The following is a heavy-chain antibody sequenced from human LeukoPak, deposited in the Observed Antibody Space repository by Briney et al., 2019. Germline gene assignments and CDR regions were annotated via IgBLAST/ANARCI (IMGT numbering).Heavy chain of an antibody. V-gene: IGHV4-34*01. J-gene: IGHJ4*02. CDR2: INHSGST. D-gene: IGHD6-13*01. CDR3: ARDWGKHSSWYDEPGLEANYYFDY. CDR1: GGSFSGYY. Sequence: SETLSLTCAVYGGSFSGYYWSWIRQPPGKGLEWIGEINHSGSTNYNASLTSRVTISVDTSKNQFSLKLSSVTAADTAVYYCARDWGKHSSWYDEPGLEANYYFDYWGQGTLVTVSS.